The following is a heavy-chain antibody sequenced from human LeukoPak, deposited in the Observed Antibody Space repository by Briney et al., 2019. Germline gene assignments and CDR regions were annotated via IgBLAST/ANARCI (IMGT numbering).Heavy chain of an antibody. D-gene: IGHD5-24*01. Sequence: GALRLSCAASGFTFSDYYMSWIRQAPGKGLEWVSYISSSGSTIYYADSVKGRFTISRDNAKNSLYLQMNSLRAEDTAVYYCASSLLATMGPLFYWGLGALVTVSS. CDR3: ASSLLATMGPLFY. CDR1: GFTFSDYY. V-gene: IGHV3-11*04. J-gene: IGHJ4*02. CDR2: ISSSGSTI.